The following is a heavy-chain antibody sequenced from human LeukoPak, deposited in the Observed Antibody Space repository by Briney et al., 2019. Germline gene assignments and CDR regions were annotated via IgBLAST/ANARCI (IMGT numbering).Heavy chain of an antibody. CDR2: INTDGTTT. Sequence: GGSLRLSCAASGFTFSNYWMHWVRQAPGKGLVWVARINTDGTTTTYADSVKGRYTISRDNAKNTVFLQMNSLRVEDTAVYYCVRDYPVRGLDYWGQGTLVTVSS. J-gene: IGHJ4*02. CDR1: GFTFSNYW. CDR3: VRDYPVRGLDY. V-gene: IGHV3-74*01. D-gene: IGHD3-10*01.